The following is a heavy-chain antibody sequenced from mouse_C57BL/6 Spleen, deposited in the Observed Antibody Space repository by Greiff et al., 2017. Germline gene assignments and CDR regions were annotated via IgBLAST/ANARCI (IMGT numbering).Heavy chain of an antibody. V-gene: IGHV1-55*01. Sequence: QVQLQQPGAELVKPGASVKMSCKASGYTFTSYWITWVKQRPGQGLEWIGDIYPGSGSTNYNEKFKSKATLTVDTSSSTAYMQLSSLTSEDSAVXYCASYYYGSSYWYFDVWGTGTTVTVSS. CDR3: ASYYYGSSYWYFDV. D-gene: IGHD1-1*01. CDR1: GYTFTSYW. CDR2: IYPGSGST. J-gene: IGHJ1*03.